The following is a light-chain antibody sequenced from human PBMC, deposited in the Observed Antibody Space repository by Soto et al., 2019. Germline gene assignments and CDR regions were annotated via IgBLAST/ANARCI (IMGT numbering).Light chain of an antibody. CDR3: SSFTSTSTYV. CDR1: ISDVGGYSY. V-gene: IGLV2-14*01. CDR2: EVN. J-gene: IGLJ1*01. Sequence: LTQPASVSGPPGQSITISCTGTISDVGGYSYVSWYQQHPGKAPKLIIYEVNYRPSGVSNRFSGSKSGNTASLTISGLQAEDEADYYCSSFTSTSTYVFGTGTKVTVL.